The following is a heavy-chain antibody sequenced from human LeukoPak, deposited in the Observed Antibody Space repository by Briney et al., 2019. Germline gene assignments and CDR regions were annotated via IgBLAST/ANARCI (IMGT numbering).Heavy chain of an antibody. CDR2: ISAGGDST. CDR1: GFTFSSSA. D-gene: IGHD3-3*01. V-gene: IGHV3-23*01. Sequence: GGSLRLSFAASGFTFSSSAMSWVRQAPGKGREWVSGISAGGDSTYYADSVKGRITISRDNSKNTLYLQMNSLRAEDTAVYYCAKLFWSGYYSGNSPIDYWGQGTLVTVSS. J-gene: IGHJ4*02. CDR3: AKLFWSGYYSGNSPIDY.